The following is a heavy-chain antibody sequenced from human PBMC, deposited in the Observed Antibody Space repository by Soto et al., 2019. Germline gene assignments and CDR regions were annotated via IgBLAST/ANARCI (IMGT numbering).Heavy chain of an antibody. D-gene: IGHD2-21*02. Sequence: QVQLVESGGGVVQPGRSLRLSCAASGFTFSSYAMHWVRQAPGKGLEWVAVISYDGSNKYYADSVKGRFTISRDNSKNTLYLQMNSLRAEDTAVYYCARDPPYCGGDCYLTPNYYFDYWGQGTLVTVSS. J-gene: IGHJ4*02. CDR2: ISYDGSNK. CDR3: ARDPPYCGGDCYLTPNYYFDY. CDR1: GFTFSSYA. V-gene: IGHV3-30-3*01.